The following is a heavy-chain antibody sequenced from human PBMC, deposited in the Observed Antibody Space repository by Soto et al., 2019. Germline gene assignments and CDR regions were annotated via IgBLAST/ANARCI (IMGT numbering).Heavy chain of an antibody. D-gene: IGHD6-13*01. CDR2: IIPMFGIP. CDR1: GGTLNKHA. V-gene: IGHV1-69*01. Sequence: QVQLVQSGAEVKKPGSSVKVSCKASGGTLNKHAITWVRRAPGQGLEWLGGIIPMFGIPNYPQKFQGRVTITAYDSTHTSPMELHSLTSDDTALYYCARGGTSGWLKGAYDVWGQGTMVTVSS. J-gene: IGHJ3*01. CDR3: ARGGTSGWLKGAYDV.